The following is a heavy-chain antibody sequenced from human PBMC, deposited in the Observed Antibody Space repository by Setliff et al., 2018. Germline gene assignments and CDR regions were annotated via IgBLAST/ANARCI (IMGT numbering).Heavy chain of an antibody. CDR3: ARTGTYRYFDY. Sequence: SETLSLTCTVSSASRSINTYYWSWIRQPPGKGLEWIGRIYYRGDTYYNASLKGRLTISVDTAQNQFSLRLTSVTAADTAVYYCARTGTYRYFDYWGQGALVTVSS. CDR2: IYYRGDT. V-gene: IGHV4-39*01. J-gene: IGHJ4*02. D-gene: IGHD1-1*01. CDR1: SASRSINTYY.